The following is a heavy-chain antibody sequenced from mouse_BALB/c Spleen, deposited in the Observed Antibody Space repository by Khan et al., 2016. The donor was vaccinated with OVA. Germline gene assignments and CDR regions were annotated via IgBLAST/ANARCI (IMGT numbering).Heavy chain of an antibody. V-gene: IGHV2-2*02. Sequence: QVQLKESGPGLVQPSQSLSITCTVSGFSLTNFGVHWIRQSPGRGLEWLGVIWGGGSTDYSAAFISRRSISKDNPKSQVFFQMNSLQPNDTAIDNYSSLYDYSGAIAYWGQGTLVTVSA. CDR3: SSLYDYSGAIAY. J-gene: IGHJ3*01. D-gene: IGHD1-3*01. CDR2: IWGGGST. CDR1: GFSLTNFG.